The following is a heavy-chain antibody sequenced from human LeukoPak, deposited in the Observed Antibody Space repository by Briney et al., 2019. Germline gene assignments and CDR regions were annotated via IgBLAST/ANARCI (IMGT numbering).Heavy chain of an antibody. CDR1: GGSISSSSYY. CDR2: IYYSGST. J-gene: IGHJ4*02. D-gene: IGHD1-26*01. CDR3: ARITGATMDFDY. V-gene: IGHV4-39*01. Sequence: SETLSLTCTVSGGSISSSSYYWGWIRQPPGKGLEWIGSIYYSGSTYYNPSLKSRVTISVDTSKNQFSLKLSSVTAADTAVYYCARITGATMDFDYWGQGTLVTVSS.